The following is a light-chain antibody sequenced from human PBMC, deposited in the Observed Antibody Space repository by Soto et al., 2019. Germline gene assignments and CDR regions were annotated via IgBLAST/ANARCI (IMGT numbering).Light chain of an antibody. Sequence: DIQMTQSPSSLSASVGDRGTITCQASQDISNYLNWYQQKPGKAPKLLIYDASNLETGVPSRLSGSGSGTDFTFTISSLQPEDIATYYCQQYDNLSLTFGGGTKVDIK. J-gene: IGKJ4*01. V-gene: IGKV1-33*01. CDR1: QDISNY. CDR2: DAS. CDR3: QQYDNLSLT.